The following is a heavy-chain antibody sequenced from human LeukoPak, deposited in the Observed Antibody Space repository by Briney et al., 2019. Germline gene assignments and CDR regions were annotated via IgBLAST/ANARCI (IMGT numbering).Heavy chain of an antibody. J-gene: IGHJ4*02. CDR1: GFTFSYYP. CDR3: AKGPDSGRFDY. V-gene: IGHV3-23*01. CDR2: ISGRGTST. D-gene: IGHD6-25*01. Sequence: GGSLRLSCVASGFTFSYYPLSWVRQAPGKGLEWVSAISGRGTSTYYADSVKGRFTVSRDNSKNTLYLQMNSLRPEDTAVYYCAKGPDSGRFDYWGQGTLVTVSS.